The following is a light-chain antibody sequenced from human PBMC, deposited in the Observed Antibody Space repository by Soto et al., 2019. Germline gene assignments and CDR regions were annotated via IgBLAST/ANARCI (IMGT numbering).Light chain of an antibody. CDR3: QQRSNWLFT. CDR2: DAS. V-gene: IGKV3-11*01. J-gene: IGKJ3*01. CDR1: QSVSSY. Sequence: EIVLTQSPATRSLSPGERSTLSCRASQSVSSYLAWYQQKPGQAPRLLIYDASNRATGIPARYSGSGSGTDFTLTISSLEPEDFAVYDCQQRSNWLFTFGPGTKVDIK.